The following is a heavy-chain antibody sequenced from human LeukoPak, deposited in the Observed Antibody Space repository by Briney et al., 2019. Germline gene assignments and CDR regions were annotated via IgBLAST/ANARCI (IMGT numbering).Heavy chain of an antibody. J-gene: IGHJ5*02. V-gene: IGHV1-2*02. CDR2: INPNSGGT. CDR1: GYTFTGYY. D-gene: IGHD2-2*01. Sequence: ASVKVSCKASGYTFTGYYMHWVRQAPGQGLEWMGWINPNSGGTNYAQKFQGRVTMTRDTSISTAYMELSRLRSDDTAVYYCAXXXGYCSSTSCRGFDPWGQGTLVTVSS. CDR3: AXXXGYCSSTSCRGFDP.